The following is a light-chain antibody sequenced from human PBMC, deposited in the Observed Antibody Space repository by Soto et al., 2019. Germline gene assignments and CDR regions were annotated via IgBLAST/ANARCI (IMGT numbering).Light chain of an antibody. V-gene: IGKV3-20*01. Sequence: EIVLTQSPGTLSLSPGERATLSCRASQSVNSRYLAWYQQKPGQAPRLLSNGASSRATGIPDRFSGSGSGTDFTLTISRLEPEDFAVYYCQQYRSSPLTVGQGTRLEIK. CDR1: QSVNSRY. J-gene: IGKJ5*01. CDR3: QQYRSSPLT. CDR2: GAS.